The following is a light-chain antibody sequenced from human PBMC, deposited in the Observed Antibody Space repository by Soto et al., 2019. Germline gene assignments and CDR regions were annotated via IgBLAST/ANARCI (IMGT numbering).Light chain of an antibody. Sequence: EIVLTQSPGTLSLSPGERATLSCRASQSVRSNYLAWYQQQPGQAPRLLIYGTSTRATGIPDRFSGSGSGTDFTLTISRLEPEDFAVYYCQQYGSSYTFGPGTNVEIK. V-gene: IGKV3-20*01. J-gene: IGKJ3*01. CDR2: GTS. CDR1: QSVRSNY. CDR3: QQYGSSYT.